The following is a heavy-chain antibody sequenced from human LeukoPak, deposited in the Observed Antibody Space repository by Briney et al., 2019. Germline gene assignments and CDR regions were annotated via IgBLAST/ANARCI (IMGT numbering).Heavy chain of an antibody. V-gene: IGHV4-39*07. CDR1: GGSISSSSYY. CDR2: IYYSGST. CDR3: ARYPRRFIAARDYFDY. J-gene: IGHJ4*02. D-gene: IGHD6-13*01. Sequence: SETLSLTCTVSGGSISSSSYYWGWIRQPPGKGLEWIGSIYYSGSTYYNPSLKSRVTISIDTSKNQFSLKLSSVTAADTAVYYCARYPRRFIAARDYFDYWGQGTLVTVSS.